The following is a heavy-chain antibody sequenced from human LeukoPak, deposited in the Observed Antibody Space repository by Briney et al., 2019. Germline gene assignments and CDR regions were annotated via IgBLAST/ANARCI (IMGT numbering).Heavy chain of an antibody. CDR1: GFTFSSYA. D-gene: IGHD3-10*01. CDR2: ISGSGGST. CDR3: AKHMQRGVIIDAFDI. V-gene: IGHV3-23*01. J-gene: IGHJ3*02. Sequence: GGSLRLSCAASGFTFSSYAMNWVRQAPGKGLEWVSAISGSGGSTYYADSVKGRFTISRDNSKNTLYLQMNSLRAEDTAVYYCAKHMQRGVIIDAFDIWGQGTMVTVSS.